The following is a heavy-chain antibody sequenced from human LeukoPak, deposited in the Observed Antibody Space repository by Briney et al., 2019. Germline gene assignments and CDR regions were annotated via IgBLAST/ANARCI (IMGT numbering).Heavy chain of an antibody. Sequence: PGGSLRLSCAASGFTFSSYSMNWVRQAPGKGLEWVSSISSSSSYIYYADSVKGRFTISRDNAKNSLYLQMNSLRAEDTAVYYCARAGGTYYDFWSGYYARGGDDAFDIWGQGTMVTVSS. CDR3: ARAGGTYYDFWSGYYARGGDDAFDI. D-gene: IGHD3-3*01. CDR2: ISSSSSYI. V-gene: IGHV3-21*01. CDR1: GFTFSSYS. J-gene: IGHJ3*02.